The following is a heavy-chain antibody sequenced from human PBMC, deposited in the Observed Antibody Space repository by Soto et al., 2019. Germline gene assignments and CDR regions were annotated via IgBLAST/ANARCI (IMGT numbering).Heavy chain of an antibody. Sequence: QVQLVESGGDVVQPGRSLRLSCAASGFTFSSYGMHWVRQAPGKGLEWVAVISYDGSNKYYADSVKGRFTISRDNSKNTLSLQMNSLRAEDKAVDYCSRSGHQNYFDYWGQGTLVTVSS. D-gene: IGHD2-15*01. J-gene: IGHJ4*02. CDR3: SRSGHQNYFDY. CDR2: ISYDGSNK. CDR1: GFTFSSYG. V-gene: IGHV3-30*03.